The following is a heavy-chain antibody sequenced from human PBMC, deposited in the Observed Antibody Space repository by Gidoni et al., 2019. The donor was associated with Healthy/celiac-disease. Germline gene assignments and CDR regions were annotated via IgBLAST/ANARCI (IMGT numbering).Heavy chain of an antibody. J-gene: IGHJ6*02. D-gene: IGHD3-10*01. V-gene: IGHV4-34*01. Sequence: VQLQQWGAGLLKPSETLSLTCAVDGGSFSGYYWSWIRQPPGKGLEWIGEINHSGNNNYTPSLKSRVTISVDTSKNQFSLKLSSVTAADTAVYYCARLLVPQRYGMDVWGQGTTVTVSS. CDR2: INHSGNN. CDR1: GGSFSGYY. CDR3: ARLLVPQRYGMDV.